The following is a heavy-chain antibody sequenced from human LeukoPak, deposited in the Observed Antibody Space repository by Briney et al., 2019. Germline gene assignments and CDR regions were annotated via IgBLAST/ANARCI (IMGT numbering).Heavy chain of an antibody. J-gene: IGHJ4*02. V-gene: IGHV4-59*01. Sequence: SETLSPTCTVSGGSISPYFWSWIRQPPGKGLEWIGYIYYRGSTNYNPSLKSRVTISLDTSKDQFSLKLSSVTAADTAVYYCAREGVVKGYFDYWGQGTLVTVSS. CDR2: IYYRGST. CDR3: AREGVVKGYFDY. CDR1: GGSISPYF. D-gene: IGHD3-3*01.